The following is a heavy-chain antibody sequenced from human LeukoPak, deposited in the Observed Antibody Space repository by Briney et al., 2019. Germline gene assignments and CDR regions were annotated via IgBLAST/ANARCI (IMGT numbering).Heavy chain of an antibody. J-gene: IGHJ6*03. Sequence: SETLSLTCTVSGGSISSSSYYWGWIRQPPGKGLEWIGSIYYSGSTYYNPSLKSRVTISVDVSKNQLSLKLSSVTAADTAVYYCARWFPRSGSYYSYYSHYMDVWGKGTTVTVSS. CDR1: GGSISSSSYY. CDR2: IYYSGST. V-gene: IGHV4-39*07. D-gene: IGHD3-10*01. CDR3: ARWFPRSGSYYSYYSHYMDV.